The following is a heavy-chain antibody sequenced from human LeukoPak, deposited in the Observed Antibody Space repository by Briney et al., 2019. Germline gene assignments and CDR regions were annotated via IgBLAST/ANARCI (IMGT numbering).Heavy chain of an antibody. CDR3: ATDRNYYGSGFPGYFDY. CDR1: GFTFRTYG. CDR2: IRCDGSNK. Sequence: GGSLRLSCAASGFTFRTYGIHWVRQAPGKGLEWVALIRCDGSNKYYADSVKGRFTISRDNSKNTLYLQMNSLRVEDNAVYYCATDRNYYGSGFPGYFDYWGQGTLVTVSS. J-gene: IGHJ4*02. D-gene: IGHD3-10*01. V-gene: IGHV3-30*02.